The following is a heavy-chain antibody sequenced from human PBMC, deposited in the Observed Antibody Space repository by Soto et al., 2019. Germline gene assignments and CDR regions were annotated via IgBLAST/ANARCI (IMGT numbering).Heavy chain of an antibody. D-gene: IGHD3-22*01. CDR3: ANYYYDSSGTGY. J-gene: IGHJ4*02. Sequence: SVKVSCKVSGYTLTELSMHWVRQAPGKGLEWMGGFDPEDGETIYEQKFQGRVTMTEDTSTDTAYMELSSLRSEDTAVYYCANYYYDSSGTGYWGQGALVTVSS. V-gene: IGHV1-24*01. CDR2: FDPEDGET. CDR1: GYTLTELS.